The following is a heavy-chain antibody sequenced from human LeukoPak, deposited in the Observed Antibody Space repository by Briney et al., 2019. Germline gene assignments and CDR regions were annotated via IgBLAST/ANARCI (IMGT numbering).Heavy chain of an antibody. CDR1: GDSIRSSRW. J-gene: IGHJ6*02. D-gene: IGHD3-10*01. Sequence: SETLSLTCAVSGDSIRSSRWWSWVRQPPGKGLEWIGEIYHSGSTNYNPSLKSRLTISVGKSKNQFSLNLSSVTAADTAVYYCARLSAPTIRGALGLTGGLDVWGQGTTVTVSS. V-gene: IGHV4-4*02. CDR3: ARLSAPTIRGALGLTGGLDV. CDR2: IYHSGST.